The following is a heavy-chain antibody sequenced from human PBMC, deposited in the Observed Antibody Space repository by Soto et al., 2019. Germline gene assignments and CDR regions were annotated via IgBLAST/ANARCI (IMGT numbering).Heavy chain of an antibody. J-gene: IGHJ4*02. V-gene: IGHV2-5*01. D-gene: IGHD6-19*01. Sequence: QITLKESGPTLVRPTQTLTLTCTFSGFSLSTSGLGVGWIRQPPGKALEWLALIYWNDDKLYSPSLKARLTITKDTSKNQVVLTMSNMDPVDTATYYCAHTPSGWYLFDYWGQGTLVTVSS. CDR3: AHTPSGWYLFDY. CDR2: IYWNDDK. CDR1: GFSLSTSGLG.